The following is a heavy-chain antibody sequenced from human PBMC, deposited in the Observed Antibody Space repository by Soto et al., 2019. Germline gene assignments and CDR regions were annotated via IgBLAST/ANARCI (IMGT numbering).Heavy chain of an antibody. CDR2: IFYSGST. V-gene: IGHV4-59*01. CDR1: GGSISSYY. D-gene: IGHD3-10*01. Sequence: SETLSLTCTVSGGSISSYYWNWIRQPPGKGLEWVGYIFYSGSTNYNPSLKSRVTISVDTSKNQFSLKMSSVTAAETAVYYCARQLDGSGSYYKVVAFDIWGQGTMLTLSS. CDR3: ARQLDGSGSYYKVVAFDI. J-gene: IGHJ3*02.